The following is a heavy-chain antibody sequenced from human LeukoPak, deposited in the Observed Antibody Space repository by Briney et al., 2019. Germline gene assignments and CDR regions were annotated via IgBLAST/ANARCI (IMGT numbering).Heavy chain of an antibody. J-gene: IGHJ6*02. D-gene: IGHD1-26*01. Sequence: ASVKVSCKASGYTFTGYYLHWVRQAPGQGLEWMGWINPISGGTNYAQKFQGSVTMTRDTSITTAYMELSSLRSDDTAVYYCASLGATRIHYYGMDVWGQGTTVTVSS. CDR1: GYTFTGYY. V-gene: IGHV1-2*02. CDR2: INPISGGT. CDR3: ASLGATRIHYYGMDV.